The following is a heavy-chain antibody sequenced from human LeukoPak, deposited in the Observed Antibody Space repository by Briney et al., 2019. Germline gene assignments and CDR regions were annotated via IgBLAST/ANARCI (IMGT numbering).Heavy chain of an antibody. CDR2: IRYDGSNK. V-gene: IGHV3-30*02. CDR1: GFTFSNAW. D-gene: IGHD3-22*01. CDR3: AKSRVVVITTGIDY. Sequence: GGSLRLSCAASGFTFSNAWMSWVRQAPGKGLEWVAFIRYDGSNKYYADSVKGRFTISRDNSKNTLYLQMNSLRAEDTAVYYCAKSRVVVITTGIDYWGQGTLVTVSS. J-gene: IGHJ4*02.